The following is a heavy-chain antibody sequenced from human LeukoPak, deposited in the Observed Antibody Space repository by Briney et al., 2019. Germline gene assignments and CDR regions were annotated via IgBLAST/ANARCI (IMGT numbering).Heavy chain of an antibody. J-gene: IGHJ4*02. D-gene: IGHD3-10*01. CDR2: IYHSGST. Sequence: PSETLSLTCTVSGYSISSGYYWGWIRQPPGKGLEWIGGIYHSGSTYYNPSLKSRVTISVDTSKNQFSLKLSSVTAADTAVYYCARGDMVRGVIIDAYFDYWGQGTLVTVSS. CDR3: ARGDMVRGVIIDAYFDY. V-gene: IGHV4-38-2*02. CDR1: GYSISSGYY.